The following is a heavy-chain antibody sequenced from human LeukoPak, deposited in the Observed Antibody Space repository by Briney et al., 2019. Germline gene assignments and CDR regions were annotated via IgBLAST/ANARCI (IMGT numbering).Heavy chain of an antibody. Sequence: GASLRLSCAASGFTFSSYAMSWVRQAPGKGLEWVSAISGSGGSTYYADSVKGRFTISRDNSKNTLYLHMNSLRAEDTAVYYCAKFRLPVYYYDSSGYYFDYWGQGTLVTVSS. CDR1: GFTFSSYA. CDR2: ISGSGGST. J-gene: IGHJ4*02. D-gene: IGHD3-22*01. CDR3: AKFRLPVYYYDSSGYYFDY. V-gene: IGHV3-23*01.